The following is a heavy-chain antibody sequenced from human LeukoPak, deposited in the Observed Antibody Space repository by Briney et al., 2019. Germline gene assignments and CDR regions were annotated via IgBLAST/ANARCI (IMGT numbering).Heavy chain of an antibody. CDR2: IKSKTDGGTA. V-gene: IGHV3-15*01. D-gene: IGHD3-22*01. Sequence: GGSLRLSCAASGFTFSDYYISWVRQAPGKGLGWVGRIKSKTDGGTADYAAPVKGRFTISSDDSKNTLYLQMNSLKTEDTAVYYCTTQEREWLLLHYWGQGTLVTVSS. CDR1: GFTFSDYY. CDR3: TTQEREWLLLHY. J-gene: IGHJ4*02.